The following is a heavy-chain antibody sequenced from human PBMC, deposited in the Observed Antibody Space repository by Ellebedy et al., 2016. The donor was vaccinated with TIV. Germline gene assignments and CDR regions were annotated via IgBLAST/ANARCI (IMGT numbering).Heavy chain of an antibody. V-gene: IGHV1-18*01. CDR2: TSADNSDT. D-gene: IGHD3-22*01. CDR1: GYTFTSYG. Sequence: AASVKVSCKASGYTFTSYGINWVRQAPGQRLEWMGWTSADNSDTYYAQTLQGRLTMTTDTSTSTAYMELRSLGSDDTAVYYCARDYPYYETGNYWGQGTLVTVSS. J-gene: IGHJ4*02. CDR3: ARDYPYYETGNY.